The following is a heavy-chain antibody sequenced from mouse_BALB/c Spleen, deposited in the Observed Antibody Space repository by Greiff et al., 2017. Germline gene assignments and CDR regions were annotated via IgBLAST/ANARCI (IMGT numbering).Heavy chain of an antibody. CDR1: GFNIKDTY. V-gene: IGHV14-3*02. D-gene: IGHD1-1*01. CDR2: IDPANGNT. J-gene: IGHJ2*01. CDR3: ASITTVYYFDY. Sequence: EVKLQQSGAELVKPGASVKLSCTASGFNIKDTYMHWVKQRPEQGLEWIGRIDPANGNTKYDPKFQGKATITADTSSNTAYLQLSSLTSEDTAVYYCASITTVYYFDYWGQGTTLTVSS.